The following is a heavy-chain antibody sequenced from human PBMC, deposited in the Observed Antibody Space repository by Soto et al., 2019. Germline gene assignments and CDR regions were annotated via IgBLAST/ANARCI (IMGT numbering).Heavy chain of an antibody. Sequence: ASVKVSCKASGYTFTSYAMHWVRQTPGQRLEWMGWINAGNGNTKYSQKFQGRVTITRDTSASTAYMELSSLRSEDTAVYYCASVGPVPYGYVWGSYPCAFDYWGQGTLVTVSS. V-gene: IGHV1-3*01. J-gene: IGHJ4*02. D-gene: IGHD3-16*02. CDR1: GYTFTSYA. CDR2: INAGNGNT. CDR3: ASVGPVPYGYVWGSYPCAFDY.